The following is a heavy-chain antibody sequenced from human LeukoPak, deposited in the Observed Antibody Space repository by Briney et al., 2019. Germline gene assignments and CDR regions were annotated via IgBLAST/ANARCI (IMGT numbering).Heavy chain of an antibody. CDR2: ISSSSSTI. Sequence: GGSLRLSCAASGFTFSSYAMSWVRQAPEKGLEWVSYISSSSSTIYYADSVKGRFTISRDNAKNSLYLQMNSLRAEDTAVYYCARTLARASSSGSYYGAFDIWGQGTVVTVSS. J-gene: IGHJ3*02. CDR1: GFTFSSYA. CDR3: ARTLARASSSGSYYGAFDI. D-gene: IGHD1-26*01. V-gene: IGHV3-48*01.